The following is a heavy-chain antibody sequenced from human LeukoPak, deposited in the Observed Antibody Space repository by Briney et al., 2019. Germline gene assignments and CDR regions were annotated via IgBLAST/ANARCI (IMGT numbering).Heavy chain of an antibody. J-gene: IGHJ4*02. Sequence: SETLSLTCTVSGGSISSYYWSWIRQPPGKGLEWIGYIYYSGSTNYNPSLKSRVTISVDTSKNQFSLKLSSVTAADTAVYYCARLHGGNSEVDYWGQGTLVTVSS. V-gene: IGHV4-59*01. CDR3: ARLHGGNSEVDY. CDR2: IYYSGST. CDR1: GGSISSYY. D-gene: IGHD2-21*02.